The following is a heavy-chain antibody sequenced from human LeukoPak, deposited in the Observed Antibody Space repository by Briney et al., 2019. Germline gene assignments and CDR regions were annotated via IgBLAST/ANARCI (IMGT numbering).Heavy chain of an antibody. J-gene: IGHJ4*02. D-gene: IGHD1-7*01. CDR3: VRSETIWYYFDY. Sequence: SETLSLTCTVSGGSISSTSSYWGWIRQTPGKALEWIGNMYYRGSTYYNPSLNSRVSMSLDTSKNQFSLRLSSVTAADTAVYFCVRSETIWYYFDYWGQGRLVTVSS. CDR1: GGSISSTSSY. V-gene: IGHV4-39*07. CDR2: MYYRGST.